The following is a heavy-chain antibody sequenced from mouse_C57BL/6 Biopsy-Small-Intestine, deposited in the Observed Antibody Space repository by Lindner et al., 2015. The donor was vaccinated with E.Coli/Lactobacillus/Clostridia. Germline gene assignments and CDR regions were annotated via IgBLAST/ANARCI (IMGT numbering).Heavy chain of an antibody. CDR3: ARIYDAYYVWFAY. V-gene: IGHV1-4*01. CDR2: INPTSDYS. D-gene: IGHD2-3*01. Sequence: VQLQESGAELARPGASVKMSCKASGYTFTTYTMHWVKQRPGQGLEWIGYINPTSDYSKYDQKFRDKATLTADKSSSTAYMQLSSLTSEDSAVYYCARIYDAYYVWFAYWGQGTLVTVSA. J-gene: IGHJ3*01. CDR1: GYTFTTYT.